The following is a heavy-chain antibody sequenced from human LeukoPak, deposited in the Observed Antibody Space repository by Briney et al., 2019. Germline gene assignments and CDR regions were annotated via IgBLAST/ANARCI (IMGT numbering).Heavy chain of an antibody. J-gene: IGHJ4*02. CDR2: INGDGRNI. CDR3: AKELGSDTGYDGQTFDY. CDR1: GFTFSSYW. Sequence: GGSLRLSCVASGFTFSSYWMHWVRQDPRKGLVWVSRINGDGRNINYADSVRGRFSISRDNAKNTLYLQMNSLRAEDTAVYYCAKELGSDTGYDGQTFDYWGQGTLVTVSS. V-gene: IGHV3-74*01. D-gene: IGHD5-12*01.